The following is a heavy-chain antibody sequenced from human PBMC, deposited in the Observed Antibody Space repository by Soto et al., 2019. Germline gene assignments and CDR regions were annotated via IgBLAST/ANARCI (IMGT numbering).Heavy chain of an antibody. CDR1: GFTFSSYW. Sequence: EVQLVESGGGLVQPGGSLRLSCAASGFTFSSYWMHWVRQAPGKGLVWVSRINSDGSSTSYADSVKGRFTISRDNAKNTLYLRMNSLRAEDTAVSYCARGGSLNWYFDLGGRGTLVTVSS. J-gene: IGHJ2*01. CDR2: INSDGSST. V-gene: IGHV3-74*01. CDR3: ARGGSLNWYFDL. D-gene: IGHD1-26*01.